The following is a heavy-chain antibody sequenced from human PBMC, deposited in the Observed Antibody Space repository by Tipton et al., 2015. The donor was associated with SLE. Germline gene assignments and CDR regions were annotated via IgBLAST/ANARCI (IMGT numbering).Heavy chain of an antibody. V-gene: IGHV4-38-2*02. CDR2: IYHSGST. Sequence: TLSLTCAVSGYSISSGYYWGWIRQPPGKGLEWIGSIYHSGSTYYNPSLKSRVTIPVDTSKNQFSLKLSSVTAADTAVYYCARDYGGGYSHGDAFDIWGQGTMVTVSS. J-gene: IGHJ3*02. CDR1: GYSISSGYY. CDR3: ARDYGGGYSHGDAFDI. D-gene: IGHD5-18*01.